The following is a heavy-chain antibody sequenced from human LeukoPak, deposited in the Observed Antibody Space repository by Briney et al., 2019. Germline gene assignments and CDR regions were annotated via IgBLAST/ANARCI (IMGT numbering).Heavy chain of an antibody. D-gene: IGHD2-2*01. J-gene: IGHJ6*02. V-gene: IGHV4-39*01. CDR3: ARHMGTYCSATSCFSGYYYYYGVDV. CDR1: GGSISSSTYY. Sequence: SETLSLTCTVSGGSISSSTYYWGWIRQPPGKGLEWIGTFYYSGTTYYNPSLKSRVSISVDTSKNQFSLKLSSVTAADTAVYYCARHMGTYCSATSCFSGYYYYYGVDVWGQGTTVTVSS. CDR2: FYYSGTT.